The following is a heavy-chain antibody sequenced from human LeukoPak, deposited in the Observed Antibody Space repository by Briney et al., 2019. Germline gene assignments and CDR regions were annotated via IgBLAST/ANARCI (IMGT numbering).Heavy chain of an antibody. D-gene: IGHD5-18*01. J-gene: IGHJ4*02. CDR1: GGSISSGGYS. CDR2: IYHSGST. Sequence: PSETLSVTCAVSGGSISSGGYSWSWIRQPPGKGLEWIGYIYHSGSTYYNPSLKSRVTISVDRSKNQFSLKLSSVTAADTAVYYYARGGRIQLWRTWDYWGQGTLVTVSS. V-gene: IGHV4-30-2*01. CDR3: ARGGRIQLWRTWDY.